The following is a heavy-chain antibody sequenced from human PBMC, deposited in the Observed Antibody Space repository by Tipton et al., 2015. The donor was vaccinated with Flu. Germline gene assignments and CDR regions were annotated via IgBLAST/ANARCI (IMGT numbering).Heavy chain of an antibody. V-gene: IGHV4-59*08. Sequence: TLSLTCSVSGGSISSYYWNWIRQPPGKGLEWIGYMLYGRSTNYNPYLNSRVTISADTSRNHISLMLSSVPTADTALYYCARRSTTEAPHDFDYWGQGILVTVSS. CDR2: MLYGRST. CDR3: ARRSTTEAPHDFDY. CDR1: GGSISSYY. D-gene: IGHD2/OR15-2a*01. J-gene: IGHJ4*02.